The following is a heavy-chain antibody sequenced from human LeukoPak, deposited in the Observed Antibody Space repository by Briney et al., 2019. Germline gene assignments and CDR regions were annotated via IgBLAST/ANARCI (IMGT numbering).Heavy chain of an antibody. CDR2: INHSGST. J-gene: IGHJ6*03. CDR1: GGSFSGYY. Sequence: SETLSLTCAVYGGSFSGYYWSWIRQPPGKGLEWIGEINHSGSTNYNPSLRSRVTISVDTSKNQFSLKLSSVTAADTAFYYCASQGHHGKIVGTTLSYFYMDVWGKGTTVTVSS. D-gene: IGHD1-26*01. CDR3: ASQGHHGKIVGTTLSYFYMDV. V-gene: IGHV4-34*01.